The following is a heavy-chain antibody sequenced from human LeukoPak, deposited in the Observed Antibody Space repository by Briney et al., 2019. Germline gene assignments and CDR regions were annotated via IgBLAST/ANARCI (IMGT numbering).Heavy chain of an antibody. Sequence: GGSLRLSCAASGFTFDSHAMNWVRQAPGKGLEWVSTISGSGGTTYYADSVKGRFTISRDNAKNSLYLQMNSLRAEDTAVYYCARGPYDSSGYYFDYWGQGTLVTVSS. CDR1: GFTFDSHA. D-gene: IGHD3-22*01. V-gene: IGHV3-23*01. J-gene: IGHJ4*02. CDR2: ISGSGGTT. CDR3: ARGPYDSSGYYFDY.